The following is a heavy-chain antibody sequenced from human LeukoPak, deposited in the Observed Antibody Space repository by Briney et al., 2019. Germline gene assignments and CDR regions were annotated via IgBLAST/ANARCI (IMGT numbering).Heavy chain of an antibody. CDR1: GFTFSSYS. V-gene: IGHV3-23*01. D-gene: IGHD1-26*01. Sequence: PGGSLRLSCAASGFTFSSYSMNWVRQAPGKGLEWVSGISGSGGSTYYADSVKGRFTISRDNSRNTLYLQMNSLRAEDTAVYYCASLRGTYYSDYFDYWGQGTLVTVSS. CDR3: ASLRGTYYSDYFDY. J-gene: IGHJ4*02. CDR2: ISGSGGST.